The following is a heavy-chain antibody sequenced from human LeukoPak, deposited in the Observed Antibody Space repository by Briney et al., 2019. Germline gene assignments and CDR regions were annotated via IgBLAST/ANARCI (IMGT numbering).Heavy chain of an antibody. CDR3: SRGPRNSSSYQYFQH. D-gene: IGHD6-13*01. J-gene: IGHJ1*01. Sequence: PGGSLRLSCAASGFTFSSYWMHWVRQAPGKGLVWVSRINSDGSNTNYADSVKGRFSISRDNAKKTLYLQMNSLTAEDTSVYYCSRGPRNSSSYQYFQHWGQGTLVTVSS. CDR1: GFTFSSYW. V-gene: IGHV3-74*01. CDR2: INSDGSNT.